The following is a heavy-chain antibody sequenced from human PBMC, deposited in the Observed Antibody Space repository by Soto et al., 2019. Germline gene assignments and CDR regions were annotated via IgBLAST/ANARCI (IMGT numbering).Heavy chain of an antibody. Sequence: ASVKVSCKASGYTFTGYYMHWVRQAPGQGLEWMGWINPNSGGTNYAQKFQGRVTMTRDTSISTAYMELSRLRSDDTAVYYCARVGYYDILTVYYYGMDVRGQGTTVTVSS. CDR3: ARVGYYDILTVYYYGMDV. V-gene: IGHV1-2*02. CDR1: GYTFTGYY. D-gene: IGHD3-9*01. J-gene: IGHJ6*02. CDR2: INPNSGGT.